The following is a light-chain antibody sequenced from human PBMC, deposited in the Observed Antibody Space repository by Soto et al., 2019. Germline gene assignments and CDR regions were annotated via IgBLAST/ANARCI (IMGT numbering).Light chain of an antibody. Sequence: SYELTQPPSVSVAPGKTARITCGGNNIGRKTVNWYQQKPGQAPVLVIYYDSDRPSGIPERFSGSNSGNTATLTISRVEAGDEADYYCQVWDSSRDHVVFGGGTKLTVL. CDR1: NIGRKT. J-gene: IGLJ2*01. CDR3: QVWDSSRDHVV. V-gene: IGLV3-21*04. CDR2: YDS.